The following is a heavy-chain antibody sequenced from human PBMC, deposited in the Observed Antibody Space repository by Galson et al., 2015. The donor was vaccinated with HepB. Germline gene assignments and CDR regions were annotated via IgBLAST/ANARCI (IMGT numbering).Heavy chain of an antibody. D-gene: IGHD3-16*01. CDR2: MYPGDSDT. J-gene: IGHJ3*02. CDR1: GYSFISYW. Sequence: SGAEVKKPGESLKISCKASGYSFISYWIGWVRQMPGKGLEWMGIMYPGDSDTKYSPSFQGQVTISGDKSISTAYLQWSSLKASDTAMYYCARHLRGTRSDDAFDIWGQGTMVTVSS. V-gene: IGHV5-51*01. CDR3: ARHLRGTRSDDAFDI.